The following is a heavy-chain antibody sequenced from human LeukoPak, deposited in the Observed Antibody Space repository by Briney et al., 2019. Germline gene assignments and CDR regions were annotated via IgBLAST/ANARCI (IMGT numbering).Heavy chain of an antibody. J-gene: IGHJ4*02. Sequence: ASVKVSCKASGYTFTGYYMHWVRQAPGQGLEWMGWINPNSGGTNYAQKFQGRVTMTRDTSISTAYMELSRLRSDDTAAYYCAREKLRYSSSSSAGYWGQGTLVTVSS. CDR2: INPNSGGT. CDR3: AREKLRYSSSSSAGY. CDR1: GYTFTGYY. D-gene: IGHD6-6*01. V-gene: IGHV1-2*02.